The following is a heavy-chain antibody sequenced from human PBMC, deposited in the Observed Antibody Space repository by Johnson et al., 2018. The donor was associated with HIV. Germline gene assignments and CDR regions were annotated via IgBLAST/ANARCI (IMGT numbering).Heavy chain of an antibody. Sequence: EVQVVESGGGLIQPGGSLRLSCVASGFTVSNNYMSWVRQAPGKGLEWVSVIYSGGSTYYADSVKGRFTISRDTSKNTLYLQMNSLRAEDTAVYYCARGPPSSWHGDAFDFWGQGTMVTVSS. V-gene: IGHV3-53*01. J-gene: IGHJ3*01. CDR2: IYSGGST. D-gene: IGHD6-13*01. CDR3: ARGPPSSWHGDAFDF. CDR1: GFTVSNNY.